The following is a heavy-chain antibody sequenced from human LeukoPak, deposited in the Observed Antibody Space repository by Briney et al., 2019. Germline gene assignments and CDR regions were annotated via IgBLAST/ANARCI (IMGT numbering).Heavy chain of an antibody. Sequence: GGSLRLSCAASGNYWMHWVRQAPGKGLVWVSHINSDGSWTSYADSVKGRFTISRDNAKNSLYLQMNSLRAEDTALYYCAKDPHSNYDYYGMDVWGQGTTVTVSS. J-gene: IGHJ6*02. V-gene: IGHV3-74*01. CDR1: GNYW. CDR3: AKDPHSNYDYYGMDV. D-gene: IGHD4-11*01. CDR2: INSDGSWT.